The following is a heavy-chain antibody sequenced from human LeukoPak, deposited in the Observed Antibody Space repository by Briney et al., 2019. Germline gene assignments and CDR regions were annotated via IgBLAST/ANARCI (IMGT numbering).Heavy chain of an antibody. CDR2: VSGSGGST. D-gene: IGHD3-22*01. J-gene: IGHJ4*02. V-gene: IGHV3-23*01. CDR1: GFTFSSYA. CDR3: ASDPDSSGYYGFDY. Sequence: GGSLRLACAASGFTFSSYAMSWVRQAPGKGLEWVSAVSGSGGSTYYADSVKGRFTISRDNSKNTLYLQMNSLRAEDTAVYYCASDPDSSGYYGFDYWGQGTLVTVSS.